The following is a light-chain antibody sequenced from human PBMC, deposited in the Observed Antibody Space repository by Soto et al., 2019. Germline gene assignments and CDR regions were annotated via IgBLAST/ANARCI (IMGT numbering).Light chain of an antibody. CDR2: AAS. J-gene: IGKJ1*01. V-gene: IGKV1-27*01. CDR3: QQYKVYSKA. Sequence: DIQMTQSPSSLSASVGDRVTITCRASQGISNYLAWYQQKPGTVPKLLISAASTLQTGVPSRFSGGGSGTEFTLSISSLQPDDFATYYCQQYKVYSKAFGQGTKVDIK. CDR1: QGISNY.